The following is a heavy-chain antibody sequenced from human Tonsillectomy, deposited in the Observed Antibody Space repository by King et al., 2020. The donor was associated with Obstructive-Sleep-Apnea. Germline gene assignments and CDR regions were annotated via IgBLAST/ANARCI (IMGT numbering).Heavy chain of an antibody. J-gene: IGHJ6*02. D-gene: IGHD4-11*01. CDR2: ISYDGTNK. CDR1: GFTFSNYA. Sequence: VQLVESGGGVVQPGRSLRLSCAASGFTFSNYAMHWVRQAPGKGLEWVAVISYDGTNKYYADSVKGRFTISRDNSKDTLYLQMNSLRAEDTAVYYCARWVETDYSTDYYYDMDVWGQGTTVTVSS. V-gene: IGHV3-30*04. CDR3: ARWVETDYSTDYYYDMDV.